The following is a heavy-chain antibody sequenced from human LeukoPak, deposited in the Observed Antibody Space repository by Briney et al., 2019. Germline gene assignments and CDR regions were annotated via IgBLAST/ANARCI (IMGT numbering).Heavy chain of an antibody. D-gene: IGHD4/OR15-4a*01. Sequence: SETLSLTCAVYGGSFSAHYWSCLRQPPGKGLEWIGEIDHRGFTNYNPSLKSRVTISVDTSNNQFSLRLTSVTAADTAVYYCASGLTYLDYWGQGTLVTVSS. J-gene: IGHJ4*02. CDR2: IDHRGFT. V-gene: IGHV4-34*01. CDR3: ASGLTYLDY. CDR1: GGSFSAHY.